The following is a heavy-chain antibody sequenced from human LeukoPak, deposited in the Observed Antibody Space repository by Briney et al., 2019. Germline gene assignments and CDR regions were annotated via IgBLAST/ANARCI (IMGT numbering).Heavy chain of an antibody. J-gene: IGHJ4*02. Sequence: GGSLRLSCAASGFTFSSYSMTWVRQAPGKGLEWVSSMSSGSRYIYYADSVRGRFTISRDNAKNSLYLIMNSLRAEDTAVYYCARDRPTGASRLFVVQWGQGTLVTVSS. CDR1: GFTFSSYS. V-gene: IGHV3-21*01. D-gene: IGHD3-3*01. CDR2: MSSGSRYI. CDR3: ARDRPTGASRLFVVQ.